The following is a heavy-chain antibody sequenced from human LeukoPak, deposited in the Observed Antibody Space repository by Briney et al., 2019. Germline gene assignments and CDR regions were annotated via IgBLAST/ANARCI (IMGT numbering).Heavy chain of an antibody. V-gene: IGHV3-30*18. CDR2: ISYDGSNK. J-gene: IGHJ4*02. D-gene: IGHD2-15*01. CDR3: AKGYGKLLLGSIGY. CDR1: GFTFSSYG. Sequence: QPGGSLRLSCAASGFTFSSYGMHWVRQAPGKGLEWVAVISYDGSNKYYADSVKGRFTISRDNSKNTLYLQMNSLRAEDTAVYYCAKGYGKLLLGSIGYWGQGTLVTVSS.